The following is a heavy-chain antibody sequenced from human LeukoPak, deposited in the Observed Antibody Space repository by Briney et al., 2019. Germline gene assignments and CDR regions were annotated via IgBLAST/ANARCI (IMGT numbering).Heavy chain of an antibody. D-gene: IGHD6-13*01. V-gene: IGHV4-59*08. CDR2: IYYSGST. CDR3: ARGVRGSSWLSFDY. J-gene: IGHJ4*02. Sequence: SETLSLTCTVSGGSISSYYWSWIRQPPGKGLEWIGYIYYSGSTNYNPSLKSRVTISVDTSKNQFSLKLSSVTAADTAVYYCARGVRGSSWLSFDYWGQGTLVIVSS. CDR1: GGSISSYY.